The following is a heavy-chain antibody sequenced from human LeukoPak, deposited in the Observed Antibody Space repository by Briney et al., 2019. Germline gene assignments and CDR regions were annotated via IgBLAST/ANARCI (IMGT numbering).Heavy chain of an antibody. D-gene: IGHD2-2*01. V-gene: IGHV4-38-2*01. J-gene: IGHJ5*02. Sequence: KPSETLSLTCAVSGYSISSGYYWGWIRQPPGKGLEWIGSIYHSGSTYYNPSLKSRVTISVDTSKNQFSQKLSSVTAADTAVYYCARRLHGIVVVPADPWGQGTLVTVSS. CDR1: GYSISSGYY. CDR3: ARRLHGIVVVPADP. CDR2: IYHSGST.